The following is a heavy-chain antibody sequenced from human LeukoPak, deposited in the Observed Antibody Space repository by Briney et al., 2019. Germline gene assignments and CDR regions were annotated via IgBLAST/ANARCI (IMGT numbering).Heavy chain of an antibody. J-gene: IGHJ4*02. Sequence: SETLYLTCAVSGGSFSGYYWTWIRQPPGKGLEWIGEINHSGSANYNPSLKSRVTISLDTSKNQFSLKLSSVTAADTAVYYCARGQGTVTTHWGQGTLVTVSS. CDR1: GGSFSGYY. D-gene: IGHD4-17*01. V-gene: IGHV4-34*01. CDR3: ARGQGTVTTH. CDR2: INHSGSA.